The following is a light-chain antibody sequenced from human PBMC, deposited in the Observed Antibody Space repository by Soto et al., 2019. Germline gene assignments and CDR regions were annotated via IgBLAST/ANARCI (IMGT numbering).Light chain of an antibody. J-gene: IGKJ4*01. Sequence: ETVFTQSPSTLSLSPGERATLSCRASQSVSSYLGWYQQKPGQAPRLLIYDASNRATGIPARFSGSGSGTDFTLTISSLEPADFAVYYCQQRSNWPLTFGGGTKVDI. CDR2: DAS. V-gene: IGKV3-11*01. CDR1: QSVSSY. CDR3: QQRSNWPLT.